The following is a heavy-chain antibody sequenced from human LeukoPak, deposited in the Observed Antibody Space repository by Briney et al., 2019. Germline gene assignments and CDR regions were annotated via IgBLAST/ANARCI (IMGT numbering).Heavy chain of an antibody. CDR2: VNHSGYT. V-gene: IGHV4-34*01. D-gene: IGHD4-17*01. CDR3: ARMTTGNAY. J-gene: IGHJ4*02. Sequence: PSETLSLTCGVSGTSYTSYYWRWIRQTPGKGLEWIGEVNHSGYTNMNPSLKSRVTISVDTSKNQFSLMMTSVTAADTAVYFCARMTTGNAYWGQGTLVTVSS. CDR1: GTSYTSYY.